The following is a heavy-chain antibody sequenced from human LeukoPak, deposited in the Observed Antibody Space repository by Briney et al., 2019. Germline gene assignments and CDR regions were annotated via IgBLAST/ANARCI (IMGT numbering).Heavy chain of an antibody. D-gene: IGHD2-21*01. CDR3: ARAPVTSCRGAYCSPFDY. Sequence: GGSLRLSCAASGFPLSSYAMSWVRQAAGKGLEWVSATSSSDAGTYYADSVRGRFTISRDNSKNTLYLQLNSLRLDDAAVYFCARAPVTSCRGAYCSPFDYRGQGTQVTVSS. J-gene: IGHJ4*02. CDR1: GFPLSSYA. CDR2: TSSSDAGT. V-gene: IGHV3-23*01.